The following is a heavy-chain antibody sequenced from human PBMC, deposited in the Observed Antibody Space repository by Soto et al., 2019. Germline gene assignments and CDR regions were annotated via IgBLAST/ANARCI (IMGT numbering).Heavy chain of an antibody. CDR1: GFTFTRYS. V-gene: IGHV3-21*06. CDR2: ISSTTNYI. J-gene: IGHJ6*02. Sequence: GGSLRLSCAASGFTFTRYSMNWVRQAPGKGLEWVSSISSTTNYIYYGDSMKGRFTISRDNAKNSLYLEMTSLRAEDTAVYYCARDPRTARASAMDVWGQGTTVTVSS. D-gene: IGHD6-6*01. CDR3: ARDPRTARASAMDV.